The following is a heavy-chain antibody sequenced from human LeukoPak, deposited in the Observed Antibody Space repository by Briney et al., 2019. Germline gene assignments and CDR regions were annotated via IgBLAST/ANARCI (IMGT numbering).Heavy chain of an antibody. V-gene: IGHV3-23*01. D-gene: IGHD3-22*01. CDR3: AKSPISMIVVAKGWYFDL. CDR1: GFTFSSYA. Sequence: SGGSLRPSCAASGFTFSSYAMSWVRQAPGKGLEWVSVISGSGNSTDYADSVKGRFSISRDNSKNTLYLQMNSLRAEDTAVYYCAKSPISMIVVAKGWYFDLWGRGTLVTVSS. CDR2: ISGSGNST. J-gene: IGHJ2*01.